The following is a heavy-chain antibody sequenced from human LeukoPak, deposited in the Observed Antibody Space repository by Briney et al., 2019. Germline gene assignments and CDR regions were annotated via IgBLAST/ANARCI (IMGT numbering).Heavy chain of an antibody. CDR3: ASVVRGIGGMDV. Sequence: ASVKDSCKASGYTFTSSGVSWVRQAPGQGLEWMGWISAYNGDINYAQKFQGRVTITADESTSTASMELSSLRSEDTAVYYCASVVRGIGGMDVWGQGTTVTVSS. CDR2: ISAYNGDI. D-gene: IGHD3-10*01. CDR1: GYTFTSSG. J-gene: IGHJ6*02. V-gene: IGHV1-18*01.